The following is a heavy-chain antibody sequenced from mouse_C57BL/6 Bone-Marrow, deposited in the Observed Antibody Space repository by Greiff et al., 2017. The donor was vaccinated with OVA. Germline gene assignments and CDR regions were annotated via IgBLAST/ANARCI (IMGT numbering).Heavy chain of an antibody. CDR2: IDPETGGT. CDR1: GYTFTDYE. Sequence: QVQLQQSGAELVRPGASVTLSCKASGYTFTDYEMHWVKQTPVHGLEWIGAIDPETGGTAYNQKFKGKAILTADKPSSTAYMELRSLTSEDSAVYYCTRRDSYWLDYAMDYWGQGTSVTVSS. D-gene: IGHD2-10*01. J-gene: IGHJ4*01. CDR3: TRRDSYWLDYAMDY. V-gene: IGHV1-15*01.